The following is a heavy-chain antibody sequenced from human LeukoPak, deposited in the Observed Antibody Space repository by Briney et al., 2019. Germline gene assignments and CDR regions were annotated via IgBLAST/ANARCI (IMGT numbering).Heavy chain of an antibody. CDR2: INHSGST. CDR3: ARRQTYFDY. Sequence: SETLSLTCAVYGGSLSGYYWSWIRQPPGKGLEWIGEINHSGSTTYNPSLKSRVTISVDTSKNQVSLKLSSVTAADTAIYYCARRQTYFDYWGQGTLVTVSS. V-gene: IGHV4-34*01. J-gene: IGHJ4*02. CDR1: GGSLSGYY.